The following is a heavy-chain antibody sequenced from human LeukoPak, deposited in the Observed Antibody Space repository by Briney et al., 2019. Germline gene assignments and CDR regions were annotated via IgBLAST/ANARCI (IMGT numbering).Heavy chain of an antibody. D-gene: IGHD6-19*01. CDR1: GFTFTNYG. J-gene: IGHJ4*02. CDR3: AGVGSGWTSPFDY. CDR2: TNLNGGMR. V-gene: IGHV3-74*01. Sequence: GGSLRLSCTASGFTFTNYGMHWVRQAPGKGLVWVSQTNLNGGMRTYAHTVKGRFTISRDNPISTLYLQMNSLRADDTAVYYCAGVGSGWTSPFDYWGQGTLVTVPS.